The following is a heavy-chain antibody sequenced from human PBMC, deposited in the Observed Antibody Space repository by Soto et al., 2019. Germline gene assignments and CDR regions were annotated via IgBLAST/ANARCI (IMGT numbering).Heavy chain of an antibody. D-gene: IGHD2-15*01. CDR3: TTEDVVVVAATPGDYYYGMDV. J-gene: IGHJ6*02. CDR1: GFTFSNAW. V-gene: IGHV3-15*07. CDR2: IKSKTDGGTT. Sequence: PGGSLRLSCAASGFTFSNAWMNWVRQAPGKGLEWVGRIKSKTDGGTTDYAAPVKGRFTISGDDSKNTLYLQMNSLKTEDTAVYYCTTEDVVVVAATPGDYYYGMDVWGQGTTVTVSS.